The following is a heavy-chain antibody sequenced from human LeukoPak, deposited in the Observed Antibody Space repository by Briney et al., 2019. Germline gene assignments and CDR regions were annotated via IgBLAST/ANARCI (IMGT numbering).Heavy chain of an antibody. CDR2: INHSGGT. CDR1: GGSFSGYY. V-gene: IGHV4-34*01. Sequence: SETLSLTCAVYGGSFSGYYWSWIRQPPGKGLEWIGEINHSGGTNYNPSLKSRVTISVDTSKNQFSLKLSSVTAADTAVYYCARAPGYRLDYWGQGTLVTVSS. CDR3: ARAPGYRLDY. D-gene: IGHD5-18*01. J-gene: IGHJ4*02.